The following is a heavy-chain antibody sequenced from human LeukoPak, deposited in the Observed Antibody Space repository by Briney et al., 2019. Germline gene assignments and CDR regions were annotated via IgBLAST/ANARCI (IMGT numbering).Heavy chain of an antibody. Sequence: GGSLRLSCAASGFTFSSYGMHWVRQAPGKGLEWVAVISYDGSNKYYADSVKGRFTISRDNSKNTLCLQMNSLRAEDTAVYYCARVRWPKWYFDYWGQGTLVTVSS. CDR1: GFTFSSYG. CDR2: ISYDGSNK. V-gene: IGHV3-30*03. D-gene: IGHD4-23*01. CDR3: ARVRWPKWYFDY. J-gene: IGHJ4*02.